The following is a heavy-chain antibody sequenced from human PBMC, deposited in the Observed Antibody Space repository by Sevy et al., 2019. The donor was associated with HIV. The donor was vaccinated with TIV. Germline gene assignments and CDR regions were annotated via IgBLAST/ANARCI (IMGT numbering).Heavy chain of an antibody. Sequence: SETLSLTCSVSGDSIINYYWSWIRQPPGRGLEWIGYIYHTGSTTYSPSLKSRVTISIDTSKNQFSLKMKSITASDTAVYYCARVGPASGSYFDFWGQGTLVTVSS. V-gene: IGHV4-59*01. CDR3: ARVGPASGSYFDF. J-gene: IGHJ4*02. CDR2: IYHTGST. D-gene: IGHD3-10*01. CDR1: GDSIINYY.